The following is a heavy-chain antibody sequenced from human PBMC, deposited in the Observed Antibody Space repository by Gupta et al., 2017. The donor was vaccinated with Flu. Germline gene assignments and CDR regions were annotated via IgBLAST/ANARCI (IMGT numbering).Heavy chain of an antibody. D-gene: IGHD3-3*01. V-gene: IGHV3-49*02. Sequence: PGKGLEWVGFIRSKAYGGTTEYAASVKGRFTISRDDSKSIAYLQMNSLKTEDTAVYYCTRGDTIFGVVNYRYYYYYYMDVWGKGTTVTVSS. CDR2: IRSKAYGGTT. CDR3: TRGDTIFGVVNYRYYYYYYMDV. J-gene: IGHJ6*03.